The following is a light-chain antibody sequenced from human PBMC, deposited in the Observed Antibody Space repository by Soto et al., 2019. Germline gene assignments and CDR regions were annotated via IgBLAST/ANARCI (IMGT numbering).Light chain of an antibody. CDR2: EVT. Sequence: SALTQPASVSGSPGQSITISCTGSSSDVGGYNFVSWYQHHPGKAPKLMIFEVTNRPSGVSNRFSGSKSGNVASLTISGLQAEDEADYYCSSYTSDNTPYVFGTGTKVTVL. V-gene: IGLV2-14*01. CDR1: SSDVGGYNF. CDR3: SSYTSDNTPYV. J-gene: IGLJ1*01.